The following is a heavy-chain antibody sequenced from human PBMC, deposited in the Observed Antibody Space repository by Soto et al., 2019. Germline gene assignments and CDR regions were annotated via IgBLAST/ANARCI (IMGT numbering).Heavy chain of an antibody. D-gene: IGHD2-2*01. Sequence: EVQLVESGGGLVQPGGSLRVSCAASGFTFSNYWMTWVRQVPGKGLEWVANIKRDGSEKYYVDSVKGRFTISRDNAQDSLYLQMNSLRAEDTAVYYCARAQLPPECSSASCYVDSWGQGALVTVSS. J-gene: IGHJ4*02. CDR3: ARAQLPPECSSASCYVDS. CDR1: GFTFSNYW. CDR2: IKRDGSEK. V-gene: IGHV3-7*01.